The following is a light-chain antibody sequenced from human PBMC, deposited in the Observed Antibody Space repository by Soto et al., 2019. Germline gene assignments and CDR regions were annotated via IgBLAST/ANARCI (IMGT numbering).Light chain of an antibody. J-gene: IGLJ1*01. CDR2: DVT. V-gene: IGLV2-14*01. Sequence: ALTQPASVSGSPGQSIAIACTGTSSDVGAYDYVSWYQQHPGKAPKVMIYDVTNRPSGVSNRFSGSKSGNTASLTISGLQAEDEADYYCSSYTSSSTYVFGTGTKLTVL. CDR1: SSDVGAYDY. CDR3: SSYTSSSTYV.